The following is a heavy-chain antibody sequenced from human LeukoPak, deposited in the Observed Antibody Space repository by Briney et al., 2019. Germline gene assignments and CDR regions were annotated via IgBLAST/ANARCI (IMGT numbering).Heavy chain of an antibody. CDR2: IIPVVGVI. CDR3: ARVLY. Sequence: GSSVKVSCKASGGTFSTYSISWVRQAPGQGLEWMGRIIPVVGVINYAQTFQGRVTISADKATNTAYMELTNLTSDDTAIYYCARVLYWGQGTLVTVSS. CDR1: GGTFSTYS. V-gene: IGHV1-69*04. J-gene: IGHJ4*02.